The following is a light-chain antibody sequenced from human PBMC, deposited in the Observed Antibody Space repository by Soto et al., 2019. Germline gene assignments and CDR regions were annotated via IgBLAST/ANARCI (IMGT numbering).Light chain of an antibody. CDR2: GAS. Sequence: EIVMTQSPATLAVSPGERATLSCRASQSVRINVAWYQQKNGQAPRLLVYGASTRASGIPDRFSGSGSGTEFTLTISSLQSEDFAFYYCQEYSKWPSRTFGPGTKVEIK. J-gene: IGKJ1*01. V-gene: IGKV3-15*01. CDR3: QEYSKWPSRT. CDR1: QSVRIN.